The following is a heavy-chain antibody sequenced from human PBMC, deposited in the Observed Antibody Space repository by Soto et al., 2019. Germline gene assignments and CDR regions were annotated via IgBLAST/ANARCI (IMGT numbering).Heavy chain of an antibody. V-gene: IGHV1-18*01. Sequence: ASVKVSCKASGYTFTSYGISWVRQAPGQGLEWMGWISANSGSTNYAQKLQGRVTMTTDTSISTAYMELRRLRSDDTAVYYCARGDMVRMNEESPYYYYYMDVWGKGTTVTVSS. CDR3: ARGDMVRMNEESPYYYYYMDV. D-gene: IGHD3-10*01. CDR1: GYTFTSYG. CDR2: ISANSGST. J-gene: IGHJ6*03.